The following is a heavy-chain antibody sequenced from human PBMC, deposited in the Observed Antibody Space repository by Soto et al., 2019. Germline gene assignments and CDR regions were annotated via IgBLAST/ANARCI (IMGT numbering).Heavy chain of an antibody. D-gene: IGHD3-3*01. V-gene: IGHV3-30*18. CDR2: ISYDGSNK. Sequence: GGSLRLSCAAPGFTFSSYGMHWVRQAPGKGLEGVAVISYDGSNKYYADSVKGRFTISRDNSKNTLYLQMNSLRAEDTAVYYCAKGPDYDFWSGYTRDYYYYYMDVWGKGTTVTVSS. CDR1: GFTFSSYG. CDR3: AKGPDYDFWSGYTRDYYYYYMDV. J-gene: IGHJ6*03.